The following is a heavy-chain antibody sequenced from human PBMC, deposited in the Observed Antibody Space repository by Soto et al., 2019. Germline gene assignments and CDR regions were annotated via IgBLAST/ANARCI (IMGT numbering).Heavy chain of an antibody. CDR2: MNPNSGNT. V-gene: IGHV1-8*01. CDR3: ARGVAVAGTVVYYFDY. J-gene: IGHJ4*02. D-gene: IGHD6-19*01. CDR1: GYTFTSYD. Sequence: ASVKVSCKASGYTFTSYDINWVRQATGQGLEWMGWMNPNSGNTGYAQKFQGRVTMTRDTSISTAYMELNSLRSEDTAVYYCARGVAVAGTVVYYFDYWGQATLVTVSS.